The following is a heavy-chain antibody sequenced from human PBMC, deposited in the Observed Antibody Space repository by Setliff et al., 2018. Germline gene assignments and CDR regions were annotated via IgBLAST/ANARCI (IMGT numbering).Heavy chain of an antibody. J-gene: IGHJ3*02. Sequence: PSETLSLTCAVYGGSFSGYYWSWIRQPPGKGLEWIGEINHSGNTNYNPSLKSRVTMSVDTSKNQFSLKLSSVTAADTAVYYCARGGDPTVTTQLDAFDIWGQGTMVTVSS. CDR1: GGSFSGYY. CDR3: ARGGDPTVTTQLDAFDI. V-gene: IGHV4-34*01. D-gene: IGHD4-4*01. CDR2: INHSGNT.